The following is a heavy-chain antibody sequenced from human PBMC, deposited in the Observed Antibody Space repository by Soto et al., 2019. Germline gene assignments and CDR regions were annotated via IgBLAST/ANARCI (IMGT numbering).Heavy chain of an antibody. CDR3: ASLLFCSGGTCYPSVDV. Sequence: QVQLQESGPGLVKPSETLSLTCSVSGGSLRTYQWSWIRQPAGKGLEWIGHISTSGSTNYNPSLKSRVTMLVGTFRNQFRLGLGSVTGADTAVYYCASLLFCSGGTCYPSVDVWGQGTTVTVSS. J-gene: IGHJ6*02. V-gene: IGHV4-4*07. D-gene: IGHD2-15*01. CDR2: ISTSGST. CDR1: GGSLRTYQ.